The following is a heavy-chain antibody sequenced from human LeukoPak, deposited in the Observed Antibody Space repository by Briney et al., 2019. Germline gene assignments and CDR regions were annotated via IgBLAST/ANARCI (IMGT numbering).Heavy chain of an antibody. CDR3: ARGSSWSDC. J-gene: IGHJ4*02. Sequence: GGSLRLSCAASGFTFSSYSMNWVRQAPGKGLEWVSFISSSSSTIYYADSVKGRFTISRDNAKNSLYLQMNSLRAEDTAVYYCARGSSWSDCWGQGTLVTVSS. D-gene: IGHD6-13*01. CDR1: GFTFSSYS. CDR2: ISSSSSTI. V-gene: IGHV3-48*04.